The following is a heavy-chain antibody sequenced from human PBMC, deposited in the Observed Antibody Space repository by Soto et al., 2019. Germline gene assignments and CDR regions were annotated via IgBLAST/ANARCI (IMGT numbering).Heavy chain of an antibody. CDR2: INPNSGGT. CDR1: GYTFTGYY. Sequence: ASVKVSCKASGYTFTGYYMHWVRQAPGQGLEWMGWINPNSGGTNYAQNFQGRVTMTRDTSISTAYMELSRLRSDDTAVYYCAKNLLVTMPDAFDTWGQGTMVT. CDR3: AKNLLVTMPDAFDT. V-gene: IGHV1-2*02. D-gene: IGHD3-10*01. J-gene: IGHJ3*02.